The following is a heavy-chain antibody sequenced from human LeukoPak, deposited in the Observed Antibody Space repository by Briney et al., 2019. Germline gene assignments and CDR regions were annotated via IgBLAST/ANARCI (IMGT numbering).Heavy chain of an antibody. CDR2: MNPNSGNT. V-gene: IGHV1-8*02. J-gene: IGHJ4*02. Sequence: GASVKVSCKASGYTFTSYDINWVRQATGQGLEWMGWMNPNSGNTGYAQKFQGRVTMTRNTSISTAYMELSSLRSEDTAVYYCARSMRSGGSVPLGYWGQGTLVTVSS. CDR1: GYTFTSYD. D-gene: IGHD2-15*01. CDR3: ARSMRSGGSVPLGY.